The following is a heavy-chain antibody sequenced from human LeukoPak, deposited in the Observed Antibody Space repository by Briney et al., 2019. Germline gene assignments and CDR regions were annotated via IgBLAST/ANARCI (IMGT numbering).Heavy chain of an antibody. CDR1: GGSISSGGYY. CDR2: IYYSGST. D-gene: IGHD6-19*01. Sequence: PSETLSLTCTVSGGSISSGGYYWRWIRQHPGKGLEWIGYIYYSGSTYYNPSLKSRVAISVDTSKNQFSLKLSSVTAADTAVYYCARVNSGWYQFDYWGQGTLVTVSS. V-gene: IGHV4-31*03. CDR3: ARVNSGWYQFDY. J-gene: IGHJ4*02.